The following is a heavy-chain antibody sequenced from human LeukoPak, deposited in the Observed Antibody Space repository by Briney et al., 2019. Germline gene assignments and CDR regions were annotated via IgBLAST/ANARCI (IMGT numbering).Heavy chain of an antibody. D-gene: IGHD2-15*01. V-gene: IGHV3-74*01. J-gene: IGHJ6*02. CDR3: ARDPLHCSGGSCRAPAPHV. CDR1: GFTFSSYW. Sequence: GGSLRLSCAASGFTFSSYWMHWVRQAPGKGLVWVSRINSDGSSTSYADSVKGRFTISRDNAKNTLYLQMNSLRAEDTAVYYCARDPLHCSGGSCRAPAPHVWGQGTMVTVSS. CDR2: INSDGSST.